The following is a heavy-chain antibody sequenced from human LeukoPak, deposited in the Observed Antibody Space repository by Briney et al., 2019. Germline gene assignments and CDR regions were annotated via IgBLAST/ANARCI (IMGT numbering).Heavy chain of an antibody. Sequence: GRSLRLSCAASGFTFSSYATHWVRQAPGKGLEWVAVISYDGSNKYYADSVKGRFTISRDNSKNTLYLQMNSLRAEDTAVYYCGREVLAVARDYWHQGPLVTVSS. V-gene: IGHV3-30*04. CDR3: GREVLAVARDY. CDR1: GFTFSSYA. J-gene: IGHJ4*02. CDR2: ISYDGSNK. D-gene: IGHD6-19*01.